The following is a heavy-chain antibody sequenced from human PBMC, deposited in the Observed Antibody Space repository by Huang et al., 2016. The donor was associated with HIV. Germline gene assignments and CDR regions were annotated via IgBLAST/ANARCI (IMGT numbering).Heavy chain of an antibody. D-gene: IGHD4-17*01. V-gene: IGHV3-30-3*01. CDR3: AREDDYGGN. J-gene: IGHJ4*02. Sequence: QVQMVESGGGVVQPGRSLRLSCAASGFTFSSYFMYWVRQAPGKGLESVAVIAYDGSNKYYADSVQGRFTISRDNSKNTLYLQMNGLRTEDTAVYYCAREDDYGGNWGQGTLVTVSS. CDR1: GFTFSSYF. CDR2: IAYDGSNK.